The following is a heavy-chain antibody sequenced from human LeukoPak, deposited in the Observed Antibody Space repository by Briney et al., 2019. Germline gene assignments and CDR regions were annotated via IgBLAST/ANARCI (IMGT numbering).Heavy chain of an antibody. V-gene: IGHV3-30*03. D-gene: IGHD6-19*01. Sequence: GRSLRLSCAASGFTFSSYGMHWVRQAPGKGLEWVAVISYDGSNKYYADSVKGRFTISRDNSKNTLYLQMNSLRAEDTAVYYCARDRDSSGIFDYWGQGTLVTVSS. CDR2: ISYDGSNK. CDR3: ARDRDSSGIFDY. CDR1: GFTFSSYG. J-gene: IGHJ4*02.